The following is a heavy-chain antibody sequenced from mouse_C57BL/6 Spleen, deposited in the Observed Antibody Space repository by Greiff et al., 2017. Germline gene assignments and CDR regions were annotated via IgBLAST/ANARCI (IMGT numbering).Heavy chain of an antibody. D-gene: IGHD2-4*01. CDR2: ISYDGSN. V-gene: IGHV3-6*01. CDR1: GYSITSGYY. CDR3: AREAYDYPYYFDY. J-gene: IGHJ2*01. Sequence: DVQLQESGPGLVKPSQSLSLTCSVTGYSITSGYYWNWIRQFPGNKLEWMGYISYDGSNNYNPSLKNRISITRDTSKNQFFLKLNSVTTEDTATYYCAREAYDYPYYFDYWGQGTTLTVSS.